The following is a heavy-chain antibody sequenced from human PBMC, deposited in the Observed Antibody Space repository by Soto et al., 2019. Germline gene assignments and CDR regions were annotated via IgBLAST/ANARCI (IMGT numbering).Heavy chain of an antibody. CDR2: VNPILSMS. Sequence: QVQLVQSGAEVKRPGSSVKVSCKASGDTFSFYSINWVRQAPGLGLEWMGRVNPILSMSNYAQRFQGRVTMTADKSTSTAYMELNGRRSEDTAMYYCSTSYGSGYRAFDYWGQGALVTVSS. V-gene: IGHV1-69*04. CDR1: GDTFSFYS. D-gene: IGHD3-10*01. CDR3: STSYGSGYRAFDY. J-gene: IGHJ4*02.